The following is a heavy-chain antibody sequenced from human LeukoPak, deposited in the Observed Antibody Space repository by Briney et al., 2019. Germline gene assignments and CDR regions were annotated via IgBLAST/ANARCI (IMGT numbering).Heavy chain of an antibody. CDR3: ARDKDRSGSYDY. CDR1: GGSISGYY. D-gene: IGHD3-10*01. V-gene: IGHV4-4*07. Sequence: PSETLSLTCTVSGGSISGYYWSWIRQPAGKGLEWIGRIYTSGSTNYNPSLKSRVTISVDTPKNQFSLKLSSVTAADTAVYYCARDKDRSGSYDYWGQGTLVTVSS. J-gene: IGHJ4*02. CDR2: IYTSGST.